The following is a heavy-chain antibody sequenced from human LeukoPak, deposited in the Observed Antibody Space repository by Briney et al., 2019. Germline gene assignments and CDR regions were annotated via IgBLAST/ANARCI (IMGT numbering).Heavy chain of an antibody. CDR1: GFTFSSYA. Sequence: GGSLRLSCAASGFTFSSYAMLWVRQAPGKGLEWVAVISYDGSNKYYADSVKGRFTISRDNSKNTLYLQMNSLRAEDTAVYYCARDTPYQFERFFPYDSSGYYDYWGQGTLVTVSS. V-gene: IGHV3-30-3*01. CDR3: ARDTPYQFERFFPYDSSGYYDY. CDR2: ISYDGSNK. J-gene: IGHJ4*02. D-gene: IGHD3-22*01.